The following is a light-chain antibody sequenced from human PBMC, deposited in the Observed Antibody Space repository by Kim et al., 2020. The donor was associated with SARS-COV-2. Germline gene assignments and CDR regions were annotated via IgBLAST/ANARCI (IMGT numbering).Light chain of an antibody. J-gene: IGLJ2*01. V-gene: IGLV1-40*01. Sequence: RVTMSWTGSSSNIGAAYYVHWYQQVPGTAPKLLIYANSNRPSGVPDRFSGSRSGTSGSLAITGLQAEDEADYYCQSYDSSLSSVIFGGGTKLTVL. CDR1: SSNIGAAYY. CDR3: QSYDSSLSSVI. CDR2: ANS.